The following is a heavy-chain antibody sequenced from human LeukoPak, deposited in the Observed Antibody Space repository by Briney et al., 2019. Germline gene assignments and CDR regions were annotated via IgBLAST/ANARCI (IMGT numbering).Heavy chain of an antibody. Sequence: SDTLSLTCTVSGGSISSGDYYWSWIRQHPGKGLEWIAYIHYSGITSYNTSLKSRVTISVDTSKNQFSLKLNSVTAADTAGYYCARNAARDCTSTACWPRWFDPWGQGTLVTVSS. D-gene: IGHD2-2*01. CDR2: IHYSGIT. J-gene: IGHJ5*02. CDR3: ARNAARDCTSTACWPRWFDP. V-gene: IGHV4-30-4*02. CDR1: GGSISSGDYY.